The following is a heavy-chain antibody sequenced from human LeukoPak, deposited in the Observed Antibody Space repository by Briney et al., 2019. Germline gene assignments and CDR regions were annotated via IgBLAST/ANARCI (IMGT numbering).Heavy chain of an antibody. D-gene: IGHD1-26*01. CDR2: IYSGGSP. CDR1: GFTVSSNY. CDR3: ARGRIVGAYPFDY. V-gene: IGHV3-66*02. J-gene: IGHJ4*02. Sequence: GGSLRLSCAASGFTVSSNYMSWVRQAPGKGLEWVSVIYSGGSPYYADSVKGRFTISRDNSKNTLYLQMNSLRAEDTAVYYCARGRIVGAYPFDYWGQGTLVTVSS.